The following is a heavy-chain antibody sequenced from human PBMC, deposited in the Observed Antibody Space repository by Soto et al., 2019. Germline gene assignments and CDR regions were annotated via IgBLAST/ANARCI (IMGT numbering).Heavy chain of an antibody. Sequence: TSETLSLTCTVSGGSISSGDYYWSWIRQPPGKGLEWIGYIYYSGSTYYNPSLKSRVTISVDTSKNQFSLKLSSVTAADTAVYYCARVDGPNYYDSSITYWGQGTLVTVSS. J-gene: IGHJ4*02. CDR1: GGSISSGDYY. D-gene: IGHD3-22*01. CDR3: ARVDGPNYYDSSITY. CDR2: IYYSGST. V-gene: IGHV4-30-4*01.